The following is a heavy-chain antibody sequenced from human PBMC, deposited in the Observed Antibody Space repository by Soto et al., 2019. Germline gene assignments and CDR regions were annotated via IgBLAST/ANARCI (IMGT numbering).Heavy chain of an antibody. CDR2: ISSSSSYI. V-gene: IGHV3-21*01. CDR3: ARGASTSGWFDP. J-gene: IGHJ5*02. D-gene: IGHD6-6*01. CDR1: GFTFSSYA. Sequence: PGGSLRLSCAASGFTFSSYAMNWVRQAPGKGLEWVSSISSSSSYIYYAVSVKGRITISRDNAKNSLYLQMDSLRAEDTAVYYCARGASTSGWFDPWGQGTLVTVSS.